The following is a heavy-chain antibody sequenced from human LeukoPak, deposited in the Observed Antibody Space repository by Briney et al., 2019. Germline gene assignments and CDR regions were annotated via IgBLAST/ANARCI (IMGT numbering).Heavy chain of an antibody. CDR3: AREEATTAGNGFDP. D-gene: IGHD6-13*01. CDR1: GGSISSNSYY. Sequence: PSETLSLTCSVSGGSISSNSYYWGWIRQPPGKELEWIGSIYYSGSTYYNPSLKSRVTTSVDTSKNQFSLKLSSVTAADTAVYYCAREEATTAGNGFDPWGQGTLVTVSS. V-gene: IGHV4-39*07. CDR2: IYYSGST. J-gene: IGHJ5*02.